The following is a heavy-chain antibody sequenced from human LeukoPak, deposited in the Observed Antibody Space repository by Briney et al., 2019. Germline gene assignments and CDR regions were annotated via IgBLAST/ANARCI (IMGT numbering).Heavy chain of an antibody. CDR1: GGSISSYY. CDR2: ISYSGST. D-gene: IGHD1-1*01. Sequence: KASETLSLTCTVSGGSISSYYWSWIRQPPGKGLEWIGYISYSGSTNFNPSLKSRVTISVDTSKNQFSLKLSSVTAADTAVYYCAREGTAGTNLNWFDPGGQGTLVTVSS. J-gene: IGHJ5*02. CDR3: AREGTAGTNLNWFDP. V-gene: IGHV4-59*01.